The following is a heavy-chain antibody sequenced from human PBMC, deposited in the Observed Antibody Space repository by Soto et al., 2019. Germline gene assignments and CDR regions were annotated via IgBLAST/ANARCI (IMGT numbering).Heavy chain of an antibody. CDR3: ARGGVFFFAAPTNPFDY. CDR1: GYTFTSYD. D-gene: IGHD3-10*01. J-gene: IGHJ4*02. CDR2: MNPNSGNT. Sequence: QVQLVQSGAEVKKPGASVKVSCKASGYTFTSYDINWVRQATGQGLEWMGWMNPNSGNTGYAQKFQGRVTMTRNTSISTAYMELSSLRSEDTAVYYCARGGVFFFAAPTNPFDYWGQGILVTVSS. V-gene: IGHV1-8*01.